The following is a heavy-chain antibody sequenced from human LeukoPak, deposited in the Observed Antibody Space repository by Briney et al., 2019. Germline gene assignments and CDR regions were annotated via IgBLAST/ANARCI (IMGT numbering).Heavy chain of an antibody. CDR3: ARHNYYNFWNALNWFDP. CDR2: IYYSGST. D-gene: IGHD3-3*01. Sequence: PSETLSLTCSVSGGSISSNSYYWGWNRQPPGKGLEWIGSIYYSGSTYYNPSLKSRVIMSVDTSKNPFSLKLSSVTAADTALYYCARHNYYNFWNALNWFDPWGQGTPVTVSS. J-gene: IGHJ5*02. CDR1: GGSISSNSYY. V-gene: IGHV4-39*01.